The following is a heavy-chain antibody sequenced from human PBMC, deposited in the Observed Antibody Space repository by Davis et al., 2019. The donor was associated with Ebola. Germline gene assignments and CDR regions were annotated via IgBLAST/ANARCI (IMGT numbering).Heavy chain of an antibody. V-gene: IGHV4-59*12. CDR3: ARAATVTTNLNWFDP. CDR1: GGSISSYY. CDR2: IYYSGST. J-gene: IGHJ5*02. D-gene: IGHD4-17*01. Sequence: GSLRLSCTVSGGSISSYYWSWIRQPPGKGLEWIGYIYYSGSTYYNPSLKSRVTISVDTSKNQFSLKLSSVTAADTAVYYCARAATVTTNLNWFDPWGQGTLVTVSS.